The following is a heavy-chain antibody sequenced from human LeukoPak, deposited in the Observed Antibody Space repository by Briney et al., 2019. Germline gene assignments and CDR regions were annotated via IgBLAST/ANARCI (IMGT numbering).Heavy chain of an antibody. Sequence: SETLSLTCTVSGGSISSGSYYWSWIRQPAGKGLEWIGRIYTSGSTNYNPSLKSRVTISVDTSKNQFSLKLSSVTAADTAVYYCARGSYSSSSGGWFDPWGQGTLVTVSS. J-gene: IGHJ5*02. D-gene: IGHD6-6*01. CDR1: GGSISSGSYY. V-gene: IGHV4-61*02. CDR3: ARGSYSSSSGGWFDP. CDR2: IYTSGST.